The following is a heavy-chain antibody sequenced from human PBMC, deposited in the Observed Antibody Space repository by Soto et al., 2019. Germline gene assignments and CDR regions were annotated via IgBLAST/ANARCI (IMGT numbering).Heavy chain of an antibody. CDR3: ARDYSGGYNWFDT. D-gene: IGHD2-15*01. V-gene: IGHV4-59*11. Sequence: SVTICLTCTVAGGNTTNHDGNWIRQSPGKGLEWIAYIYYSGYTNYNPSLKSRVTISVDTSKNQFSLHLSSVTAAETAVYYCARDYSGGYNWFDTWGQGTLVTGSS. J-gene: IGHJ5*02. CDR2: IYYSGYT. CDR1: GGNTTNHD.